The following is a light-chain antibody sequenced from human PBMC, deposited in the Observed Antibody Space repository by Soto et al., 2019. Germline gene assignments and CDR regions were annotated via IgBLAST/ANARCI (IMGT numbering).Light chain of an antibody. CDR1: LSVFYSSNNQNY. V-gene: IGKV4-1*01. CDR2: WAS. CDR3: QQYYTTLAPT. Sequence: DIVMTQSPDSLTVSLGERATINCKSSLSVFYSSNNQNYLAWYQHKPGQPPKLLIYWASTRESGVPDRFSGSASGTDFTLTISSLQAEDVAVYYCQQYYTTLAPTFGGGTKVEIK. J-gene: IGKJ4*01.